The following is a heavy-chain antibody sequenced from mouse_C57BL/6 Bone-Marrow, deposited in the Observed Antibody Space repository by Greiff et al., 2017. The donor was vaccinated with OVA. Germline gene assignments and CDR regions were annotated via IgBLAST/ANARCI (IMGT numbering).Heavy chain of an antibody. V-gene: IGHV5-4*01. J-gene: IGHJ4*01. Sequence: EVQVVESGGGLVKPGGSLKLSCAAYGFTFSSYAMSWVRQTPEKRLEWVATISDGGSYTYYPDNVKGRFTISRDNAKNNLYLQMSHLKSEDTAMYYCAREIYYYGSSLYYAMDYWGQGTSVTVSS. CDR2: ISDGGSYT. D-gene: IGHD1-1*01. CDR1: GFTFSSYA. CDR3: AREIYYYGSSLYYAMDY.